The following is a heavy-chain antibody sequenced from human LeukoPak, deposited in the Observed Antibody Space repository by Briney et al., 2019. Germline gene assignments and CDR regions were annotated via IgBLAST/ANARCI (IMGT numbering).Heavy chain of an antibody. D-gene: IGHD6-13*01. CDR1: NDSISPLY. Sequence: SETLSLTCTVSNDSISPLYWGWIRQPPGKGLEFIGYIFYSGTTNFNPSLKSRVTLSVDTSKNQFSLRLNSVTAADTAVYYCARGGSAAKYYFDSWGQGTLVTVSS. CDR3: ARGGSAAKYYFDS. CDR2: IFYSGTT. V-gene: IGHV4-59*11. J-gene: IGHJ4*02.